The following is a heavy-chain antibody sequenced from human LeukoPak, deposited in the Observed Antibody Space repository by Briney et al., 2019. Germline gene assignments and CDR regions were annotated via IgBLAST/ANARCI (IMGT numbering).Heavy chain of an antibody. CDR1: GGSFSGYY. Sequence: SETLSLTCAVYGGSFSGYYWNWIRQPPGKGLEWIGEINHSGSTNYNPSLKSRVTISIDTSKNQFSLKLSSVTAADTAVYYCAREANIAAAIVWFDPWGQGTLVTVSS. D-gene: IGHD6-13*01. V-gene: IGHV4-34*01. J-gene: IGHJ5*02. CDR2: INHSGST. CDR3: AREANIAAAIVWFDP.